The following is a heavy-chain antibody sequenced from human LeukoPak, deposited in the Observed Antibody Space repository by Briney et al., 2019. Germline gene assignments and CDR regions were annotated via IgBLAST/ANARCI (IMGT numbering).Heavy chain of an antibody. V-gene: IGHV4-30-2*01. J-gene: IGHJ5*02. CDR2: IYHSGST. CDR1: GGFISSGGYS. Sequence: PSETLSLTCAVSGGFISSGGYSWSWIRQPPGKGLEWIGYIYHSGSTYYNPSLKSRVTISVDRSKNQFSLKLSSVTAADTAVYYCARELWFGELLWFDPWGQGTLVTVSS. CDR3: ARELWFGELLWFDP. D-gene: IGHD3-10*01.